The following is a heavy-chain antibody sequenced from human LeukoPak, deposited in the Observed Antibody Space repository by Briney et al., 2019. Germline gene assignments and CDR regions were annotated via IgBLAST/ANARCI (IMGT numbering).Heavy chain of an antibody. D-gene: IGHD6-13*01. CDR3: ARGGASAAARRFDP. V-gene: IGHV1-8*01. CDR1: GYTFSSYD. CDR2: MNPKSHNT. Sequence: GASVKVSCKASGYTFSSYDVNWARQATGQGLEWMGWMNPKSHNTGYAQKFQGRITITSNSSTSTVFMELGSLTSDDTAVYYCARGGASAAARRFDPWGQGTLVTVSS. J-gene: IGHJ5*02.